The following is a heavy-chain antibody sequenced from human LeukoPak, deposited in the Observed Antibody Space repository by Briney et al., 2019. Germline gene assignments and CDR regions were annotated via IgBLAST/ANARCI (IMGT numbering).Heavy chain of an antibody. CDR1: GFTFSSYA. J-gene: IGHJ3*02. CDR3: AMSSFGRAFDI. D-gene: IGHD6-13*01. V-gene: IGHV3-23*01. Sequence: GASLRLSCAASGFTFSSYAMSWVRQAPGKGLEWVSAISGSGGSTYYADSVKGRFTISRDNSKNTLYLQMNSLRAGDTAVYYCAMSSFGRAFDIWGQGTMVTVSS. CDR2: ISGSGGST.